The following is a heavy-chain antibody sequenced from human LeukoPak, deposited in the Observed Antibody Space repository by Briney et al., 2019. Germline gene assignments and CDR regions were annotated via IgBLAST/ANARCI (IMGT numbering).Heavy chain of an antibody. V-gene: IGHV3-23*01. Sequence: GGPLRLSCDASGFAYRFFAMSWLRHPPGKGLEWVSTINANSGTRTYVASVRGRLTLPRDNSKNTVYLQLNTLRAEDTAVYYCAKPISGGLAVTADWFDPWGQGTLAVVPS. CDR3: AKPISGGLAVTADWFDP. D-gene: IGHD6-19*01. CDR2: INANSGTR. J-gene: IGHJ5*01. CDR1: GFAYRFFA.